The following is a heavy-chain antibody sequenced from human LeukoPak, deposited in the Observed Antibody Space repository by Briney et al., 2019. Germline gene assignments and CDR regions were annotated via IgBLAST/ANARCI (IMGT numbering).Heavy chain of an antibody. CDR3: TRESGVFSPFGF. D-gene: IGHD1-26*01. Sequence: SGTLSLTCAVSGGPNLTTNWWGWVRQPPGKGLEWIGEVHLSGPSNYNPSLKSRVNMSIDKSKNQLSLELTSVTTAVTALYYCTRESGVFSPFGFWGQGTLVTVSS. J-gene: IGHJ4*02. V-gene: IGHV4-4*02. CDR2: VHLSGPS. CDR1: GGPNLTTNW.